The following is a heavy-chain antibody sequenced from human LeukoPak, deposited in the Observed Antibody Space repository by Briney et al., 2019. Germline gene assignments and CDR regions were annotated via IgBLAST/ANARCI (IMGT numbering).Heavy chain of an antibody. J-gene: IGHJ3*02. CDR1: GFTFSIYW. CDR2: IKQDGSEK. D-gene: IGHD6-13*01. CDR3: ARGGIPGMAAASDAFDI. Sequence: GGSLRLSCAASGFTFSIYWMSWVRQAPGKGLEWVANIKQDGSEKYYVDSVKGRFTISRDNAKNSLFLQMNSLRAEDTAVYYCARGGIPGMAAASDAFDIWGQGTMVTVSS. V-gene: IGHV3-7*03.